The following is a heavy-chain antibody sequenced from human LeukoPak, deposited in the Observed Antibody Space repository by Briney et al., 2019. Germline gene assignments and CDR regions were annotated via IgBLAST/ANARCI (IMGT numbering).Heavy chain of an antibody. CDR1: GGSISSYY. J-gene: IGHJ6*02. V-gene: IGHV4-59*01. D-gene: IGHD3-10*01. Sequence: SETLSLTCTVSGGSISSYYWSWIRQPPGKGLEWIGYIYYSGSTNYNPSLKSRVTISVDTSKNQFSLKLSSVTAADTAVYYCARDVPMVRGEYHYGMDVWGQGTTVTVSS. CDR3: ARDVPMVRGEYHYGMDV. CDR2: IYYSGST.